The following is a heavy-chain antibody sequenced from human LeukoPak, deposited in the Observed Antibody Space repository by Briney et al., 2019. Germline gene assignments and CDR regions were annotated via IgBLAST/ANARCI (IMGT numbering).Heavy chain of an antibody. D-gene: IGHD6-19*01. CDR3: ARLQWLPGAFDI. Sequence: PGGSLRLSCAASGFTFSSYSMNWVRQAPGKGLEWVSSISSSSSYIYYADSVKGRLTISRDNAKNSLYLQMNSLRAEDTAVYYCARLQWLPGAFDIWGQGTMVTVSS. CDR2: ISSSSSYI. J-gene: IGHJ3*02. CDR1: GFTFSSYS. V-gene: IGHV3-21*01.